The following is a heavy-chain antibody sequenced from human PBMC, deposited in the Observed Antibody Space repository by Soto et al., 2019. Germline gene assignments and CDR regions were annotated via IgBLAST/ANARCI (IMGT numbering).Heavy chain of an antibody. V-gene: IGHV1-8*01. Sequence: ASVKVSCKASGYTFTSYDINWVRQATGQGLEWMGWMNPNSGNTGYAQKFQGRVTMTRNTSISTAYMELSSLRSEDTAVYYCERGKGSRWSRVYYDYYGMDVWGQGTTVNVSS. J-gene: IGHJ6*02. CDR2: MNPNSGNT. CDR3: ERGKGSRWSRVYYDYYGMDV. CDR1: GYTFTSYD. D-gene: IGHD6-13*01.